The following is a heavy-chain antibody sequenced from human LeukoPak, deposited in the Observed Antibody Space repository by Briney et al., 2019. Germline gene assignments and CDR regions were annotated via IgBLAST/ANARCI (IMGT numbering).Heavy chain of an antibody. Sequence: SETLSLACTVSGGSISSYHWSWIRQPPGKGLQWIGFIYSSGSTNYNPSLKSRVTISLDTSKNQFSLRVSSVTSADTAVYYCARGNSGYDYAFDIWGQGTMVTVSS. D-gene: IGHD5-12*01. J-gene: IGHJ3*02. CDR3: ARGNSGYDYAFDI. V-gene: IGHV4-59*01. CDR2: IYSSGST. CDR1: GGSISSYH.